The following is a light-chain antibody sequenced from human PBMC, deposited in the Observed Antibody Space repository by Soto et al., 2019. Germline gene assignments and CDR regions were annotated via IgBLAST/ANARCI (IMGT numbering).Light chain of an antibody. Sequence: QSALTQPASVSGSPGQSITISCTGTSSDIGGYNFVSWYQQHPGKAPKLIISEVTNRPSGVSNRFSGSKSGNTASLTISGLPAEDEADYYCSSYSSSTFYVFGTGTKVTVL. CDR1: SSDIGGYNF. CDR2: EVT. CDR3: SSYSSSTFYV. V-gene: IGLV2-14*01. J-gene: IGLJ1*01.